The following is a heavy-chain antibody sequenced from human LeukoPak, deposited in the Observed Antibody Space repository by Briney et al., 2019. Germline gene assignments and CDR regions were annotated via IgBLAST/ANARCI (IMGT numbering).Heavy chain of an antibody. D-gene: IGHD6-19*01. CDR2: TYTDGSA. CDR3: ARSGRSPPTFDY. Sequence: GGSLRLSCAASGFTVSSKFMTWVRQAPGQGLEWVSVTYTDGSAYYADSVKGRFTISRDNSKNTLYLQMNSLRAEDTAVYYCARSGRSPPTFDYWGQGTLVTVSS. V-gene: IGHV3-66*01. CDR1: GFTVSSKF. J-gene: IGHJ4*02.